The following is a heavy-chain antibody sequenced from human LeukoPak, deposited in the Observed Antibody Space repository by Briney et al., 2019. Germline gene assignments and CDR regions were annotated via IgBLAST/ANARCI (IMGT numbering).Heavy chain of an antibody. V-gene: IGHV3-23*01. CDR2: ISGSGGST. J-gene: IGHJ4*02. Sequence: GSLSLSCAASGFTFISYAMSWVRQAPGKGLEWVSAISGSGGSTYYADSVKGRFTISRDNSKNTLYLQMNSLRAEDTAVYYCAKVRAAADVFDYWGQGTLVTVSS. CDR1: GFTFISYA. CDR3: AKVRAAADVFDY. D-gene: IGHD6-13*01.